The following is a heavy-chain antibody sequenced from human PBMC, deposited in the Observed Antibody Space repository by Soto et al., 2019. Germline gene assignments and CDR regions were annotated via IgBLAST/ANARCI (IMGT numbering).Heavy chain of an antibody. CDR1: GFTFNNKW. CDR2: IDGAAATT. V-gene: IGHV3-74*01. D-gene: IGHD1-26*01. J-gene: IGHJ4*02. CDR3: ARGGAMGVDY. Sequence: GASLKISCTASGFTFNNKWMHWVRQAPAKGLVWLSRIDGAAATTNYADSVKGRFTISRYNAKNIVVLHVNDLTDEDTAVYYCARGGAMGVDYWGQGTLVTVSS.